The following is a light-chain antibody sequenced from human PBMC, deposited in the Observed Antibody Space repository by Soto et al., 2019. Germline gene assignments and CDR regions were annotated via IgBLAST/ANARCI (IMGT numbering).Light chain of an antibody. Sequence: DIVMTQSPLSLPVTPGEPASISCRSSQSLLHSNGYNYLGWYLQKPGQSPQLLIYLGSNRASGVPDRFSGSGSGTDFTLKISRVEAEDAGVYYCMQILQTLYTFGQGTKLEIK. V-gene: IGKV2-28*01. CDR1: QSLLHSNGYNY. CDR3: MQILQTLYT. CDR2: LGS. J-gene: IGKJ2*01.